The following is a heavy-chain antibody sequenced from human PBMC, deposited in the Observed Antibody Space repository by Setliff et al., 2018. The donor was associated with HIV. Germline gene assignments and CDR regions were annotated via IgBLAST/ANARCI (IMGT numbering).Heavy chain of an antibody. CDR3: ASRPRIAARPFDY. J-gene: IGHJ4*02. Sequence: LTCSVSGVSVGSGDYYWHWIRQHPEKALEWIGYIFHSGDTYYNPSLKSRISMSVDTSKNQFSLELTSLTAADTAVYYCASRPRIAARPFDYWGQGMLVTVSS. D-gene: IGHD6-6*01. CDR2: IFHSGDT. V-gene: IGHV4-31*03. CDR1: GVSVGSGDYY.